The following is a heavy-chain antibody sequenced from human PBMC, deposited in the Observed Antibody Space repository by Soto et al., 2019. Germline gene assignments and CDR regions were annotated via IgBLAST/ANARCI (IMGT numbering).Heavy chain of an antibody. V-gene: IGHV3-33*01. D-gene: IGHD3-10*02. J-gene: IGHJ6*04. CDR1: GFTFSSYG. CDR3: AREVVVRGIKYHVMDV. CDR2: IWYDGSTK. Sequence: QVQLVESGGGVVQPGRSLSLSCAASGFTFSSYGIHWVRQAPGNGLEWVAVIWYDGSTKYYADYLKGRFTISRVNSKNPLYLQMISLRAEDTAVDDCAREVVVRGIKYHVMDVWYGVTTVRVSS.